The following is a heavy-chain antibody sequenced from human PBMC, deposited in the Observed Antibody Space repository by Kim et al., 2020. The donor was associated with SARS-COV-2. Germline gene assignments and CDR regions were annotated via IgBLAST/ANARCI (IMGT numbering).Heavy chain of an antibody. J-gene: IGHJ4*02. Sequence: GGSLRLSCAHSGFTFSSYAMSWVRQAPGKGLEWVSGITGNGGTTYYADSVKGRFTISRDNSKNTLYLQMSSLRDEDTAIYYCAKEESGTMSYFDNWGQGTLVSVSS. CDR1: GFTFSSYA. V-gene: IGHV3-23*01. CDR2: ITGNGGTT. CDR3: AKEESGTMSYFDN. D-gene: IGHD1-7*01.